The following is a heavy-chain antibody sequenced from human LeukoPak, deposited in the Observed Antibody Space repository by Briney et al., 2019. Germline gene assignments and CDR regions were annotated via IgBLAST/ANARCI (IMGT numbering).Heavy chain of an antibody. V-gene: IGHV4-39*01. D-gene: IGHD6-6*01. CDR2: IYYSGST. Sequence: SETLSLTCTVSGGSIRSSYYYWGWIRQPPGKGLEWIGSIYYSGSTYYNPSLKSRVTISVDTSKNQSSLKLSSVTAADTAVYYCARQRGAARGNIDYWGQGTLVTVSS. CDR3: ARQRGAARGNIDY. J-gene: IGHJ4*02. CDR1: GGSIRSSYYY.